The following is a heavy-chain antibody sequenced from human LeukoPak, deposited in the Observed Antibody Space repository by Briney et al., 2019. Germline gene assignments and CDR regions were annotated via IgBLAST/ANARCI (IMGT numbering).Heavy chain of an antibody. V-gene: IGHV4-39*07. CDR3: ARVWARDCSSTSCYRYYYYYMDV. CDR2: INHSGST. D-gene: IGHD2-2*02. CDR1: GGSISSGSYY. Sequence: SETLSLTCTVSGGSISSGSYYWSWIRQPPGKGLEWIGEINHSGSTNYNPSLKSRVTISVDTSKNQFSLKLSSVTAADTAVYYCARVWARDCSSTSCYRYYYYYMDVWGKGTTVTVSS. J-gene: IGHJ6*03.